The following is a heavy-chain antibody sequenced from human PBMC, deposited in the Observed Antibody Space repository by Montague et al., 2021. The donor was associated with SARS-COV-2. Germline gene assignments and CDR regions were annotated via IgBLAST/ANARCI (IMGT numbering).Heavy chain of an antibody. CDR3: AKGGVVVVAATDLDY. J-gene: IGHJ4*02. CDR1: GLTFSTFA. V-gene: IGHV3-23*01. Sequence: SLRLSCAASGLTFSTFAMSWVRQAPGKGLEWVSAISLSGGSTYYADSVKGRFTISRDNSKNTLFLQMNSLRAEDTAVYYCAKGGVVVVAATDLDYWGQGTLVTVSS. CDR2: ISLSGGST. D-gene: IGHD2-15*01.